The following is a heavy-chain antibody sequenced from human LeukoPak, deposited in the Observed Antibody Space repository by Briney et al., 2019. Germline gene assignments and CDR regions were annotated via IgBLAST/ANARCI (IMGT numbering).Heavy chain of an antibody. D-gene: IGHD6-19*01. CDR2: INWNGGST. J-gene: IGHJ6*03. Sequence: PGRSLRLSCIASGLTVDDYGMSWVRQAPGKGLEWVSGINWNGGSTVYADSVKGRFTISRDNAKNSLYLQMNSLRAEDTALYYCARGPYSSGWEIRPDYYYYYYMDVWGKGTTVTVSS. V-gene: IGHV3-20*04. CDR1: GLTVDDYG. CDR3: ARGPYSSGWEIRPDYYYYYYMDV.